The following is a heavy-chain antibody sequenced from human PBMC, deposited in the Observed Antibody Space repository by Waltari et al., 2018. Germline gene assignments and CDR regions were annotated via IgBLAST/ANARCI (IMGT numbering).Heavy chain of an antibody. CDR2: MNPNSGNT. J-gene: IGHJ4*02. CDR3: ARGVAVAGHGFDY. CDR1: GYTLPSYA. D-gene: IGHD6-19*01. Sequence: QVQLVQAGAQVSKPRAAVKVSFPASGYTLPSYATHWLPRATGQGLEWMGWMNPNSGNTGYAQKFQGRVTITRNTSISTAYMELSSLRSEDTAVYYCARGVAVAGHGFDYWGQGTLVTVSS. V-gene: IGHV1-8*03.